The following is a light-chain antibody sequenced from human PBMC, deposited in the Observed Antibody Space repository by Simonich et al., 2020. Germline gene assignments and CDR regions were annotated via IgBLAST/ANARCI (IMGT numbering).Light chain of an antibody. V-gene: IGKV2-28*01. J-gene: IGKJ2*01. CDR2: LGS. CDR3: MQALQTPYT. CDR1: QSLLHSNGYNY. Sequence: DIVMTQSPLSLPVTPGEPASISCRSSQSLLHSNGYNYLDWYLQKPGQSPQLLIYLGSTRASGVPDRFSGSGSGTDFTLKISRVGAGDVGVYYCMQALQTPYTFGQGTKLEIK.